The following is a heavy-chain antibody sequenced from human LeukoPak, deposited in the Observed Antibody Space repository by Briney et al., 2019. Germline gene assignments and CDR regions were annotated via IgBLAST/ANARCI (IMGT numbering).Heavy chain of an antibody. D-gene: IGHD3-22*01. CDR3: ARVHDSSGSPFDY. CDR1: GFTFSSYS. Sequence: GSLRLSCAASGFTFSSYSMSWVRQAPGKGLEWVSYISSSSSTIYYADSVKGRFTISRDNAKNSLYLQMNSLRDEDTAVYYCARVHDSSGSPFDYWGQGTLVTVSS. V-gene: IGHV3-48*02. J-gene: IGHJ4*02. CDR2: ISSSSSTI.